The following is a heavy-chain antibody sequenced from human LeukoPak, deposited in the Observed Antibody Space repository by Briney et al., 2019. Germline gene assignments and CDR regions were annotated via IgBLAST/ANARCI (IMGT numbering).Heavy chain of an antibody. D-gene: IGHD3-22*01. CDR3: ARALYYYDSSGSPTGFDY. CDR2: IWYDGSNK. V-gene: IGHV3-33*01. Sequence: PGRSLRLSCAASGFTFSSYGMHWVRQAPGKGLEWVAVIWYDGSNKYYADSVKGRFTISRDNSKNTLYLQTNSLRAEDTAVYYCARALYYYDSSGSPTGFDYWGQGTLVTVSS. CDR1: GFTFSSYG. J-gene: IGHJ4*02.